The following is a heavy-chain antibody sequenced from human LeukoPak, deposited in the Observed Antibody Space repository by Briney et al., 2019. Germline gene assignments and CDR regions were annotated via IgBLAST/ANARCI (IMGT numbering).Heavy chain of an antibody. Sequence: GGSRRLSCVASGFTISGHAMSWVRQAPAKGLEWVAITVAGYTEIHYADSVRGRFNISRDDSSNTLSLQMNSLRADDTGTYFCVKDFCRGGNCPFPFFDSWGQGTVVTVSS. V-gene: IGHV3-23*01. CDR1: GFTISGHA. CDR3: VKDFCRGGNCPFPFFDS. J-gene: IGHJ4*02. D-gene: IGHD4-23*01. CDR2: TVAGYTEI.